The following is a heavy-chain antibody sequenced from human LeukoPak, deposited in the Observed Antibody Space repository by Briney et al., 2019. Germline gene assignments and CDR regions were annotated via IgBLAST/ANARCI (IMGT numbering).Heavy chain of an antibody. CDR1: GGTFSSYT. CDR2: IIPILGIA. V-gene: IGHV1-69*02. D-gene: IGHD6-6*01. Sequence: ASVKVSCKASGGTFSSYTISWVRQAPGQGLEWMGRIIPILGIANYAQKFQGRVTITADKSTSTAYMELSSLRSEDTAVYYCARFRYSSSSGLQGWFQNDAFDIWGQGTIVTVSS. CDR3: ARFRYSSSSGLQGWFQNDAFDI. J-gene: IGHJ3*02.